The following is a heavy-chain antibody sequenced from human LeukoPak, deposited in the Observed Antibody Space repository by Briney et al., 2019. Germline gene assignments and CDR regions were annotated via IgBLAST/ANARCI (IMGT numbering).Heavy chain of an antibody. Sequence: PGGSLRLSCAASGFTFSNYGMHWVRQAPGRGLEWVALIQSYGSNTYSADSVKGRFTISRDNPRNTLHLQMNRLRPEDTAVYYCAKRYCKSATCRSDMDAWGQGTTVTVSS. CDR3: AKRYCKSATCRSDMDA. D-gene: IGHD2-15*01. J-gene: IGHJ6*02. V-gene: IGHV3-30*02. CDR1: GFTFSNYG. CDR2: IQSYGSNT.